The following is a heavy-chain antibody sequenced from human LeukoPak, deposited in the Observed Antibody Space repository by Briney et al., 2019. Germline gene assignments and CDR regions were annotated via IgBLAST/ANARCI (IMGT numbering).Heavy chain of an antibody. J-gene: IGHJ4*02. CDR2: ISSSSSTI. Sequence: GGSPRLSCAASGFTFSSYSMNWVRQAPGKGLEWVSYISSSSSTIYYADSVKGRFTISRDNAKNSLYLQMNSLRAEDTAVYYCAKDRVLATYSSEGFDYWGQGTLVTVSS. V-gene: IGHV3-48*01. CDR1: GFTFSSYS. D-gene: IGHD5-12*01. CDR3: AKDRVLATYSSEGFDY.